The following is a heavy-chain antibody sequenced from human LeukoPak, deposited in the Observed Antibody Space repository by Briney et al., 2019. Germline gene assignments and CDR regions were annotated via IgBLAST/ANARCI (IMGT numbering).Heavy chain of an antibody. D-gene: IGHD4-23*01. CDR2: IWYDGSKK. V-gene: IGHV3-33*06. CDR1: GFTFSSNG. CDR3: AQGGYGGTSTDY. Sequence: PGGSLRLSRAASGFTFSSNGIHWVREAPGKGLEWVAVIWYDGSKKYYADSVKGRFTISRDNSKNTLYLQMNSLRAEDTAVYYCAQGGYGGTSTDYWGQGALVTVSS. J-gene: IGHJ4*02.